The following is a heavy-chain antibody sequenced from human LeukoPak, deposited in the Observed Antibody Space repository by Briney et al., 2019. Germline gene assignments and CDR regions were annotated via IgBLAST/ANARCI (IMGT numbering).Heavy chain of an antibody. CDR3: ARVGSGNYAFDI. J-gene: IGHJ3*02. CDR2: INHSGST. Sequence: PSETLSLTCAVYGGSFSGYYWSWIRQPPGKGLEWIGEINHSGSTNYNPSLKSRVTISVDTSKNQFSLKLSSVTAADTAVYYCARVGSGNYAFDIWGQGTMVTVSS. CDR1: GGSFSGYY. V-gene: IGHV4-34*01. D-gene: IGHD3-10*01.